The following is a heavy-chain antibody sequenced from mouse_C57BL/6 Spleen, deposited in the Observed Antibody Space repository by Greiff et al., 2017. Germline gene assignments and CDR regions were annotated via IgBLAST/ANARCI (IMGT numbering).Heavy chain of an antibody. CDR2: IDPETGGT. CDR3: TRKGTAQATTWFAY. CDR1: GYTFTDYE. Sequence: VKLQQSGAELVRPGASVTLSCKASGYTFTDYEMHWVKQTPVHGLEWIGAIDPETGGTAYNQKFKGKAILTADKSSSTAYMELRSLTSEDSAVYYCTRKGTAQATTWFAYWGQGTLVTVSA. V-gene: IGHV1-15*01. J-gene: IGHJ3*01. D-gene: IGHD3-2*02.